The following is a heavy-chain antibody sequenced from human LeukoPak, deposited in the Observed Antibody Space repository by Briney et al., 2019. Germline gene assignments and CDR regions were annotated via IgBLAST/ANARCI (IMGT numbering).Heavy chain of an antibody. V-gene: IGHV1-46*01. CDR2: INPSGGST. CDR1: GYTFTSNY. J-gene: IGHJ4*02. CDR3: ARNHDSSGYTFDY. Sequence: ASVKVSCKASGYTFTSNYMHWVRQAPGQGLEWMGIINPSGGSTNYAQKFHGRVTMTSDTSTSTVYMELSSLRSEDTAVYYCARNHDSSGYTFDYWGQGTLVTVSS. D-gene: IGHD3-22*01.